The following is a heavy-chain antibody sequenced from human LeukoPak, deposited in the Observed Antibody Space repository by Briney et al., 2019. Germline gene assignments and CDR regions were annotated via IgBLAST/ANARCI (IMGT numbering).Heavy chain of an antibody. CDR1: GYTFTSYD. D-gene: IGHD5-18*01. J-gene: IGHJ6*02. CDR2: MNPNSGST. V-gene: IGHV1-8*01. Sequence: ASVKVSCKASGYTFTSYDINWVRQATGQGLEWMGWMNPNSGSTGYAQKFQGRVTMTRNTSISTAYMELSSLRSEDTAVYYCARAGTAMVLYYYYYGMDVWGQGTTVTVSS. CDR3: ARAGTAMVLYYYYYGMDV.